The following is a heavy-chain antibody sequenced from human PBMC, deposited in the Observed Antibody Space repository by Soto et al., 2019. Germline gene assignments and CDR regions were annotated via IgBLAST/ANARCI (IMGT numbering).Heavy chain of an antibody. CDR1: GCTFSSYA. V-gene: IGHV1-69*13. CDR2: IIPIFGTA. CDR3: ARGWGGAKYYSYGMDV. Sequence: SVKVSCKASGCTFSSYAISWVRQARGQGREWMGGIIPIFGTANYAQKFQGRVTITADESTSTAYMELSSLRSEDTAVYYCARGWGGAKYYSYGMDVWGQGTTVTVSS. D-gene: IGHD1-26*01. J-gene: IGHJ6*02.